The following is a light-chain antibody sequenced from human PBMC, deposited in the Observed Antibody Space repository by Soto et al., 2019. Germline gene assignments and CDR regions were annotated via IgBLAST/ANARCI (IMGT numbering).Light chain of an antibody. CDR2: DAS. V-gene: IGKV3-11*01. CDR1: QSVSTY. J-gene: IGKJ3*01. Sequence: EIVLTQSPATLSLSPGERATLSCRASQSVSTYFAWYQPKLGQAPSLLIYDASNRATGIPARFSGSGSGTGFTLTISSLEPEDFPVYYCQQRSKWPRFTFGPGTKVYIK. CDR3: QQRSKWPRFT.